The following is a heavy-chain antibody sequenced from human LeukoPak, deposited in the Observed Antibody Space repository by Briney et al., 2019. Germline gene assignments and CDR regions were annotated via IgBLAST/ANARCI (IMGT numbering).Heavy chain of an antibody. CDR1: GFTFSSYG. V-gene: IGHV3-30*02. CDR3: AKPMVYAIPHDAFDI. Sequence: QPGGSLRLSCAASGFTFSSYGMHRVRQAPGKGLEWVAFIRYDGSNKYYADSVRGRFTISRDNSKNTLYLQMNCLRAEDTAVYYCAKPMVYAIPHDAFDIWGQGTMVTVSS. CDR2: IRYDGSNK. J-gene: IGHJ3*02. D-gene: IGHD2-8*01.